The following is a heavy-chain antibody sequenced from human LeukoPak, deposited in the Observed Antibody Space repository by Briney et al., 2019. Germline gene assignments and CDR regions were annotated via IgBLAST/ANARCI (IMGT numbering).Heavy chain of an antibody. J-gene: IGHJ3*02. Sequence: PSETLSLTCTVSGGSISSSSYYWGWIRQPPGKGLEWIGSIYYSGSTYYNPSLKSRVTISVDTSKNQFSLKLSSVTAADTAVYYCARETGATVVTDDAFDIWGQGTVVTVSS. V-gene: IGHV4-39*02. CDR3: ARETGATVVTDDAFDI. CDR2: IYYSGST. CDR1: GGSISSSSYY. D-gene: IGHD4-23*01.